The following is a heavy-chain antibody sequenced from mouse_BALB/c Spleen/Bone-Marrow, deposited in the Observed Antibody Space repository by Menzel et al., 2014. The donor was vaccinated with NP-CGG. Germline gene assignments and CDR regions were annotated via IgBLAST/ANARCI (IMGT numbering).Heavy chain of an antibody. Sequence: EVKLVESGGGLVQPGGSLRLSCTTSGSTFTDYYMSWVRQPPGKALEWLGFIRNKANGYTTEYSASVKGRFTISRDNSQSILYLQMNTLRAEDSATYYCARDRGLTYFDYWGQGTTLTVSS. CDR2: IRNKANGYTT. CDR3: ARDRGLTYFDY. V-gene: IGHV7-3*02. J-gene: IGHJ2*01. D-gene: IGHD2-4*01. CDR1: GSTFTDYY.